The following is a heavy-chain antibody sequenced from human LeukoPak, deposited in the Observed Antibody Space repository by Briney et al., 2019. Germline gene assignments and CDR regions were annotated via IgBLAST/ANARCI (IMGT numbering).Heavy chain of an antibody. V-gene: IGHV3-11*03. D-gene: IGHD1-14*01. CDR3: ARRPVETRRQPEGWFDP. CDR2: ISSSSSYT. Sequence: NTGGSLRHSCAASGFTFSDYYMSWIRQAPGKGLEWVSYISSSSSYTNYADSVKGRFTISRDNAKNSLYLQMNSLRAEDTAVYYCARRPVETRRQPEGWFDPWGQGTLVTVSS. CDR1: GFTFSDYY. J-gene: IGHJ5*02.